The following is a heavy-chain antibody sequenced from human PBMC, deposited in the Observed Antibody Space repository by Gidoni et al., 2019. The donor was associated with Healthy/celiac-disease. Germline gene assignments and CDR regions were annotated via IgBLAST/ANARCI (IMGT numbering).Heavy chain of an antibody. CDR1: GGTFSSYA. D-gene: IGHD3-16*02. V-gene: IGHV1-69*04. CDR2: IIPILGIA. CDR3: AALIGGMDV. J-gene: IGHJ6*02. Sequence: QVQLVQSGAEVKKPGSSVTVSCKASGGTFSSYAISWVRQAPGQGLEWMGRIIPILGIANYAQKVQGRVTITADKSTSTAYMELSSLRSEDTAVYYCAALIGGMDVWGQGTTVTVSS.